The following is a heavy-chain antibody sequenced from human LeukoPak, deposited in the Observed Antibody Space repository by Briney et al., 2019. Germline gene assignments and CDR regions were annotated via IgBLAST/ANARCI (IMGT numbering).Heavy chain of an antibody. CDR1: GFTFTTYG. J-gene: IGHJ3*01. CDR3: ERGWGRGIYASAFDV. CDR2: IWYDGSNK. D-gene: IGHD2-15*01. V-gene: IGHV3-33*01. Sequence: PGRALRLSCAASGFTFTTYGMHWGRQVPGKGLEWGTVIWYDGSNKFYSDSVKGRFTISRDNSKNTLYLQMNGLRGDDTAVYYPERGWGRGIYASAFDVWGQGTMVTASS.